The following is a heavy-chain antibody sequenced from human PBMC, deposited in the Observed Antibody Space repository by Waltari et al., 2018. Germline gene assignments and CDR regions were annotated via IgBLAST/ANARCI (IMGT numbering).Heavy chain of an antibody. CDR1: GFTFSSYS. CDR2: ISSSSSYI. Sequence: EVQLVESGGGLVKPGGSLRLSCAASGFTFSSYSMNWVRQAPGKGLECVSSISSSSSYIYYADSVKGRFNISRDNAKNSLYLQMNSLRAEDTAVYYCAREGYDSSGYFGSNDAFDIWGQGTMVTVSS. CDR3: AREGYDSSGYFGSNDAFDI. V-gene: IGHV3-21*01. J-gene: IGHJ3*02. D-gene: IGHD3-22*01.